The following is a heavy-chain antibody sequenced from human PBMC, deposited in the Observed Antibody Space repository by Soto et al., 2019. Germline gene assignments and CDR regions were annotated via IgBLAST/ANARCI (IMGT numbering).Heavy chain of an antibody. Sequence: QVQLQQWGAGLLKPSETLSLNCAVTGGSLSGYYWSWIRQPPGKGLEWIGEVKDGGHTNYSPSLRGRGTISSDTSTNQFSLRLNSVTAADTGVYYCARGQEGVVATHWDQGSLVTVSS. J-gene: IGHJ4*02. CDR2: VKDGGHT. CDR1: GGSLSGYY. D-gene: IGHD5-12*01. CDR3: ARGQEGVVATH. V-gene: IGHV4-34*01.